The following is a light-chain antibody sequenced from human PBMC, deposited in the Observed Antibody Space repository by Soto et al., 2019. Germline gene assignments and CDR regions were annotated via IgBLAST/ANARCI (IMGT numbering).Light chain of an antibody. CDR1: QSIDTY. CDR3: QQTYSNPRT. J-gene: IGKJ1*01. CDR2: DAS. Sequence: DIQMTQSQSSLSASVGDRVNIPCRASQSIDTYLNWYQQKPGKAPKLLIYDASNLHTGVPSRFSGSASGTDFTLTISSLQPEDSATYYCQQTYSNPRTFGQGTKVDIK. V-gene: IGKV1-39*01.